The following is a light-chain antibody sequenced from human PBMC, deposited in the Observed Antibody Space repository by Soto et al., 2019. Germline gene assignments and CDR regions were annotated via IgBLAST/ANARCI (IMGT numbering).Light chain of an antibody. J-gene: IGLJ1*01. Sequence: QSVLTQPPSASGTPGRRVTISCSGSSSNIGSNYVYWYQQLPGTAPKLLIYRNNQRPSGVPDRFSGSKSGTSASLAISGLRSEDEADYYCAAWDDSPYVFGTGTKVTVL. CDR1: SSNIGSNY. CDR2: RNN. V-gene: IGLV1-47*01. CDR3: AAWDDSPYV.